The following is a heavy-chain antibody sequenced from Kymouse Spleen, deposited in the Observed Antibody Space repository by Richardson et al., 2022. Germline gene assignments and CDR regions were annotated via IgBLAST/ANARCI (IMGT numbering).Heavy chain of an antibody. V-gene: IGHV3-73*02. CDR1: GFTFSGSA. J-gene: IGHJ4*02. Sequence: EVQLVESGGGLVQPGGSLKLSCAASGFTFSGSAMHWVRQASGKGLEWVGRIRSKANSYATAYAASVKGRFTISRDDSKNTAYLQMNSLKTEDTAVYYCTRTWELGDYWGQGTLVTVSS. CDR2: IRSKANSYAT. CDR3: TRTWELGDY. D-gene: IGHD1-26*01.